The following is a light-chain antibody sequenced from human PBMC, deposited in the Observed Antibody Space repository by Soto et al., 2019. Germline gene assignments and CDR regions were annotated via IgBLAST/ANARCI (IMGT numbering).Light chain of an antibody. Sequence: SYVLTQPPSVSVAPGQTARITCGGNNIGSKSVHWYQQRPGQAPVMVVYDDTDRPSGIPDRFSGANSGNTATLTISGVEAGDEADYYCCSYSYGSTLVFGGGTKLTVL. V-gene: IGLV3-21*02. CDR1: NIGSKS. CDR2: DDT. CDR3: CSYSYGSTLV. J-gene: IGLJ2*01.